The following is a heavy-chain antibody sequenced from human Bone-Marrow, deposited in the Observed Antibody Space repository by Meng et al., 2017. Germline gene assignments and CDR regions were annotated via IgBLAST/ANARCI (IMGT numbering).Heavy chain of an antibody. CDR3: ARGYCSSTICYEIFDY. J-gene: IGHJ4*02. D-gene: IGHD2-2*01. CDR2: ISSNGGST. V-gene: IGHV3-64*01. Sequence: GESLKISCAASGFTFSSYAIHWVRQAPGKGLEYVSAISSNGGSTYYANSVKGRFIISRDNTKNTLYLQMGSLRAEDMAVYYCARGYCSSTICYEIFDYCGQ. CDR1: GFTFSSYA.